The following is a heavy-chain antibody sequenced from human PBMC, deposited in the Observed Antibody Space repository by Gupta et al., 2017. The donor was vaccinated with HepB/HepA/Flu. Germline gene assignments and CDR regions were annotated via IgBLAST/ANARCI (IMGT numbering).Heavy chain of an antibody. Sequence: EVQLVESGGGLVQPGGSLRLSCAVSGLTFRNYNINWVRQAPGKGLEWLSYISSSANSVFYTDSVKGRFIISRDNAKDSLNLQMSNLRDEDTAMYYCATNGTSMTTARFPAFDIWGQGTMVIVSS. D-gene: IGHD4-17*01. CDR1: GLTFRNYN. J-gene: IGHJ3*02. CDR2: ISSSANSV. CDR3: ATNGTSMTTARFPAFDI. V-gene: IGHV3-48*02.